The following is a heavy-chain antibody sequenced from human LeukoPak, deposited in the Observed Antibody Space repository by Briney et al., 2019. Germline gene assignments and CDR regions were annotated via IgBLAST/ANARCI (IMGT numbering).Heavy chain of an antibody. D-gene: IGHD2-15*01. J-gene: IGHJ4*02. CDR1: GFTFSSYA. V-gene: IGHV3-23*01. Sequence: GGSLRLSCAVSGFTFSSYAMSWVRQAPGKGLEWVSAISGSGGSTYYADSVKGRFTISRDNSKNTLYLQMNSLRAEDTAVYYCAKSPIVVVVAATSPHFDYWGQGTLVTVSS. CDR3: AKSPIVVVVAATSPHFDY. CDR2: ISGSGGST.